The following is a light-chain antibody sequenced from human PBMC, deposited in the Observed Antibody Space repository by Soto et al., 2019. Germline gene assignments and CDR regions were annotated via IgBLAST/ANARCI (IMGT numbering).Light chain of an antibody. Sequence: DIPLTQSPATLSLSPGERATLSCRASQSVDSSLAWFQQKPGQAPRLLIYDASNRATGIPARFSGSGSGTDFTLTISSLEPEDFAVYYCQQRGSWPQLTFGGGTKVDIK. CDR3: QQRGSWPQLT. CDR1: QSVDSS. CDR2: DAS. J-gene: IGKJ4*01. V-gene: IGKV3-11*01.